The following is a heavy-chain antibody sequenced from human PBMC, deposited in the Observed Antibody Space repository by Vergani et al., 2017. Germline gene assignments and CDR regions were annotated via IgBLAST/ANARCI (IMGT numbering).Heavy chain of an antibody. V-gene: IGHV4-34*01. J-gene: IGHJ6*02. CDR2: INHSGST. Sequence: QVQLQQWGAGLLKPSETLSLTCAVYGGSFSGYYWSWIRQPPGKGLEWIGEINHSGSTNYNPSLKSRVTISVDTSKNQFALKLSSVTAADTAVYFCARNYNFWSGYFPYYGMDVWGQGTTVTVSS. D-gene: IGHD3-3*01. CDR3: ARNYNFWSGYFPYYGMDV. CDR1: GGSFSGYY.